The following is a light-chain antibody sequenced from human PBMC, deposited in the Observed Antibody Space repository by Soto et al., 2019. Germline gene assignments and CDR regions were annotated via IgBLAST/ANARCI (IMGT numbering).Light chain of an antibody. J-gene: IGKJ1*01. CDR3: QQYNSYWT. CDR1: QGISNW. Sequence: DIQMTQSPSSVCASVGDRVTITCRASQGISNWLAWYQQQPGKATKLLIYAASSLESGVPSRFSGSGSRTDSPLTISRLQPDDFATYYCQQYNSYWTFGQGTKVDIK. CDR2: AAS. V-gene: IGKV1-5*01.